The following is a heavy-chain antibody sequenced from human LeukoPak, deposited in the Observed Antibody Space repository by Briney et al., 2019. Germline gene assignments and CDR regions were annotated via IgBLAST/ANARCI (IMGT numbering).Heavy chain of an antibody. CDR1: GFTFSSYA. D-gene: IGHD6-13*01. J-gene: IGHJ4*02. Sequence: GGSLRLSCAASGFTFSSYAMSWVRQAPGQGLEWVSSIGGSGGSTYYADSVKGRFTISRDNSKNTLYLQMNSLRAEDTAVYYCAKVETAAAATLRGFDYWGQGTLVTVSS. CDR2: IGGSGGST. V-gene: IGHV3-23*01. CDR3: AKVETAAAATLRGFDY.